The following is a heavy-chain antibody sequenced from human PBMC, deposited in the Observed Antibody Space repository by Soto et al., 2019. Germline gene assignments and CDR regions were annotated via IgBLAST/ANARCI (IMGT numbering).Heavy chain of an antibody. CDR2: ISGYNGNT. CDR3: AREGQLGY. V-gene: IGHV1-18*01. D-gene: IGHD6-6*01. J-gene: IGHJ4*02. CDR1: GYTFSSYG. Sequence: QVQSVQSGAEVKKPGASVKVSCKTSGYTFSSYGFSWVRQAPGQGLEWIGWISGYNGNTNYAQRFQGRVTMTTDTSTSTAYMELRSLRSDDTAVDYCAREGQLGYWGQGTLVTVSS.